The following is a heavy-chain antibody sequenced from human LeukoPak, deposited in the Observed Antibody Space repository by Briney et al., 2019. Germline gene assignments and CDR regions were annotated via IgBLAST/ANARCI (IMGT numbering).Heavy chain of an antibody. CDR2: IIASGSYI. J-gene: IGHJ4*02. CDR1: GFIFDTYR. D-gene: IGHD1-1*01. V-gene: IGHV3-21*01. CDR3: ARDSPGTTASDY. Sequence: GGSLRLSCAASGFIFDTYRMNCVRQAPGKGLEWVSSIIASGSYIYYTDSLKGRFTMSRDNTKNSLYLQMNSLSAEDTAVYYCARDSPGTTASDYWGQGTLVTVSS.